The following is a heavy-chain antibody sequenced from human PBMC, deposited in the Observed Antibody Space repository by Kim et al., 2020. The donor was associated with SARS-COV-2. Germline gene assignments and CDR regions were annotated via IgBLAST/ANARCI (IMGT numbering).Heavy chain of an antibody. V-gene: IGHV3-53*01. CDR3: ARDRLSAGYFDY. Sequence: SDADSVKGRFTISRDNSKNTLYLQMNSLRAEDTAVYYCARDRLSAGYFDYWGQGTLVTVSS. J-gene: IGHJ4*02. D-gene: IGHD6-13*01.